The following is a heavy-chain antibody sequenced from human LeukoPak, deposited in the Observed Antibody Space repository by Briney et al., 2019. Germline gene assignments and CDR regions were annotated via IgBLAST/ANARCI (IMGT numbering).Heavy chain of an antibody. Sequence: GGSLRLSCTASGFTFDDYAMHWVRQAPGKGLEWVSGINWNSGSIGSADSVKGRFTISRDNAKNSLYLQMNSLRAEDTALYFCAKDISRSSTSFNAFHIWGQGTMVTVSS. V-gene: IGHV3-9*01. J-gene: IGHJ3*02. CDR3: AKDISRSSTSFNAFHI. CDR1: GFTFDDYA. CDR2: INWNSGSI. D-gene: IGHD2-2*01.